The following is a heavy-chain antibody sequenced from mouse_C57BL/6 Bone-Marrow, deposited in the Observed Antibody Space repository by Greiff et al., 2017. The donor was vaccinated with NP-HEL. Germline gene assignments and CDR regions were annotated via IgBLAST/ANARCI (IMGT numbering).Heavy chain of an antibody. CDR2: ISSGGDYI. V-gene: IGHV5-9-1*02. J-gene: IGHJ1*03. CDR3: TRHITTVVATDWYFDV. CDR1: GFTFSSYA. D-gene: IGHD1-1*01. Sequence: EVKLMESGEGLVKPGGSLKLSCAASGFTFSSYAMSWVRQTPEKRLEWVAYISSGGDYIYYAETVKGRFTISRDNARNTLYLQMSSLKSEDTAMYSCTRHITTVVATDWYFDVWGTGTTVTVSS.